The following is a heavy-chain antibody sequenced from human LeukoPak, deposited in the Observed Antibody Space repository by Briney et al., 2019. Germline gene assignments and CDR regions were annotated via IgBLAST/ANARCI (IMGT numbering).Heavy chain of an antibody. V-gene: IGHV3-23*01. CDR2: ISGSGGST. J-gene: IGHJ3*02. CDR1: GFTFSSYS. CDR3: AKHGSGVDAFDI. D-gene: IGHD1-26*01. Sequence: GGSLRLSCAASGFTFSSYSMNWVRQAPGKGLEWVSAISGSGGSTYYADSVKGRFTISRDNSKNTLYLQMNSLRAEDTAVYYCAKHGSGVDAFDIWGQGTMVTVSS.